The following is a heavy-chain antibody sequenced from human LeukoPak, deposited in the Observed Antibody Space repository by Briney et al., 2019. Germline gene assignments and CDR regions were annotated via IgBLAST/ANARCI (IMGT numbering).Heavy chain of an antibody. D-gene: IGHD3-10*01. CDR2: IYTSGST. V-gene: IGHV4-4*07. CDR3: AGNLLTYYYGSGGFAP. CDR1: GGSISSYY. J-gene: IGHJ5*02. Sequence: SETLSLTCTVSGGSISSYYWSWIRQPAGKGLEWIGRIYTSGSTNYNPSLKSRVTMSVDTSKNQFSLKLSSVTAADTAVYYCAGNLLTYYYGSGGFAPWGQGTLVTVSS.